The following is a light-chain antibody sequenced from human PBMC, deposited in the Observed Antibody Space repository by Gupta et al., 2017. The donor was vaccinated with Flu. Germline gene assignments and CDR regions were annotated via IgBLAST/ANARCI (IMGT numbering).Light chain of an antibody. J-gene: IGLJ3*02. CDR1: HIGSKS. CDR2: DDS. CDR3: QVWDGGSDHPRV. V-gene: IGLV3-21*02. Sequence: SYVLTQPPSVSVAPQQTARITCGGDHIGSKSVHWYQQKPGQAPVLVVYDDSDRPSGIPERFSGSHSGNRATLTISRVEADDEADFYCQVWDGGSDHPRVFGGGTRLSVL.